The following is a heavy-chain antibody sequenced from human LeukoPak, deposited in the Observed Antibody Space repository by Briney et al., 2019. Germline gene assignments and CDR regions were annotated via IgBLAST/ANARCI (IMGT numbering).Heavy chain of an antibody. V-gene: IGHV3-30-3*02. Sequence: GGSLRLSCAASGFTFSSYAMHWVRQPPGKGLEWVAVISYDGSNKYHADSVKGRFTISRDNSKKTVSLQMNSLRAEDTAVYYCAKRSSYGYAVTTSLDYWGQGTLVIVSS. CDR1: GFTFSSYA. J-gene: IGHJ4*02. CDR3: AKRSSYGYAVTTSLDY. CDR2: ISYDGSNK. D-gene: IGHD5-18*01.